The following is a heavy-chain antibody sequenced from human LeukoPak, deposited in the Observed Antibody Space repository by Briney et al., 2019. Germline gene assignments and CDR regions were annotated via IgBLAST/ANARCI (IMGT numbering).Heavy chain of an antibody. CDR3: VKDLSYASSGPVFDQ. V-gene: IGHV3-43*01. D-gene: IGHD6-19*01. Sequence: PGGSLRLSCATSGFTFKYYTMHWVRQAPGKTLEWVSLINWHGTTYYTDSVKGRFTISRDNNKNSLYLQMDTLRSEDTAFYYCVKDLSYASSGPVFDQWGQGALVTVSS. CDR1: GFTFKYYT. CDR2: INWHGTT. J-gene: IGHJ4*02.